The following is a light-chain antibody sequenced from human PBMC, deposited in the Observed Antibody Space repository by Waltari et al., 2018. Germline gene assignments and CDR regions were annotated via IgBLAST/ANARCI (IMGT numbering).Light chain of an antibody. CDR3: SSYAGSNNLGV. CDR1: SSDVRGYNY. CDR2: EVS. V-gene: IGLV2-8*01. J-gene: IGLJ1*01. Sequence: QSALTQPPSAPGSPGQSVTISCTGTSSDVRGYNYVSRYPPHPAKAPKPMIYEVSKRPSGVPDRFSGSKSGNTASLTVSGLQAEDEADYYCSSYAGSNNLGVFGTGTKVTVL.